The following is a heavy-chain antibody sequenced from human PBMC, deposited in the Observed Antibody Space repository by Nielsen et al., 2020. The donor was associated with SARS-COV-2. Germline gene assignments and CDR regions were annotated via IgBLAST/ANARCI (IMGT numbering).Heavy chain of an antibody. CDR1: GLAFSSYS. V-gene: IGHV3-7*01. J-gene: IGHJ4*02. CDR3: ASAYNFGSYFDY. CDR2: IKQEVYEK. Sequence: GGSLRLSCAASGLAFSSYSMSWVRQAPGKGLEWVANIKQEVYEKYYLDSVKGRFTISRDNAKNSLYLQMNSLRAEDTAVYYCASAYNFGSYFDYWGQGTLVTVSS. D-gene: IGHD3/OR15-3a*01.